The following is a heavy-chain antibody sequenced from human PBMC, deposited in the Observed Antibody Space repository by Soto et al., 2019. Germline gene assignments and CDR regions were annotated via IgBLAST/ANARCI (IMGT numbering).Heavy chain of an antibody. D-gene: IGHD1-1*01. CDR2: IKQDGSEK. V-gene: IGHV3-7*01. CDR3: AGWALTNDAFDI. Sequence: PGGSLRLSCAASGFTFSIYWMSWVGQAPGKGLEWVANIKQDGSEKYYVDSVKGRFTISRDNAKNSLYLQMNSLRAEDTAVYYCAGWALTNDAFDIWGQGTMVTVSS. CDR1: GFTFSIYW. J-gene: IGHJ3*02.